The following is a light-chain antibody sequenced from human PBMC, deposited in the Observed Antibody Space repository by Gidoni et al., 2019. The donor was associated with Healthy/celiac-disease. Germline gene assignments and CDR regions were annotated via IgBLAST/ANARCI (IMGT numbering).Light chain of an antibody. CDR2: DVS. CDR1: SSDVGGYTY. J-gene: IGLJ1*01. V-gene: IGLV2-14*01. Sequence: QSALTQPASVSGSPGQSITISCTRTSSDVGGYTYVSWYQQDPGKAPKLMMYDVSNRHSGVSNLFSGSKSGNTASLTTSGLQAEDEADYYCSSYTSSSTPPYVFGTGTKVTVL. CDR3: SSYTSSSTPPYV.